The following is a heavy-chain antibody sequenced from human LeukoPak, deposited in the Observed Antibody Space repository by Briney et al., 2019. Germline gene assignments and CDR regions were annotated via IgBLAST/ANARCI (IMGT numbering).Heavy chain of an antibody. J-gene: IGHJ3*02. CDR3: ARVTKQDAFDI. CDR1: GFTFSSYW. V-gene: IGHV3-7*01. Sequence: PGGSLRLSCAASGFTFSSYWMSWVRQAPGKGLEWVANIKQDGSEKYYVGSVKGRFTISRDNAKNSLYLQMNSLRAEDTAVYYCARVTKQDAFDIWGQGTMVTVSS. CDR2: IKQDGSEK. D-gene: IGHD3-3*01.